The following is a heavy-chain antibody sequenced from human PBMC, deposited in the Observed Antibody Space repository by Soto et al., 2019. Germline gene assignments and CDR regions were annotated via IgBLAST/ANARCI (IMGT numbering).Heavy chain of an antibody. Sequence: SLTCAVCGGSFSGYYWSWIRQPPGKGLEWIGEINHSGSTNYNPSLKSRVTISVDTSKNQFSLKLRSVTAADTAVYYCARARYMAARTAYYYYGMDVWGQGTTVTVSS. CDR1: GGSFSGYY. CDR3: ARARYMAARTAYYYYGMDV. V-gene: IGHV4-34*01. CDR2: INHSGST. J-gene: IGHJ6*02. D-gene: IGHD6-6*01.